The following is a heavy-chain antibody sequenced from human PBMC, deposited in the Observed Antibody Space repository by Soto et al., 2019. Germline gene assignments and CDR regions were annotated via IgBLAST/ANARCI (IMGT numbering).Heavy chain of an antibody. J-gene: IGHJ5*02. CDR3: ARRPRIAARPSGSYNWFDP. V-gene: IGHV4-31*03. CDR1: GGSISSGGYY. CDR2: INHSGST. Sequence: SETLSLTCTVSGGSISSGGYYWSWIRQHPGKGLEWIGEINHSGSTNYNPSLKSRVTISVDTSKNQFSLKLSSVTAADTAVYYCARRPRIAARPSGSYNWFDPWGQGTLVTVSS. D-gene: IGHD6-6*01.